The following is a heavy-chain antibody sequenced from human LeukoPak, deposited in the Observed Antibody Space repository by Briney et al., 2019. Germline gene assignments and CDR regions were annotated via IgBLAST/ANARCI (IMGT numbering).Heavy chain of an antibody. J-gene: IGHJ4*02. CDR1: GFTFSSYG. Sequence: GRALRLSCAASGFTFSSYGMHWVRQAAGKGLEWVAVISYDGSIKYYADSLKGRFTISRDNSKNKVSLQMNSLRAEETVVYSCATEIDYGDYVHNFDYWGQGTLVTVYS. V-gene: IGHV3-30*03. CDR3: ATEIDYGDYVHNFDY. CDR2: ISYDGSIK. D-gene: IGHD4-17*01.